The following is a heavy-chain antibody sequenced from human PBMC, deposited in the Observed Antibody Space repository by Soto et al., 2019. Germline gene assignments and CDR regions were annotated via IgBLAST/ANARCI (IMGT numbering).Heavy chain of an antibody. V-gene: IGHV4-30-4*01. CDR2: IYYSGST. Sequence: LSLTCTVSGGSISSGDYYWSWIRQPPGKGLEWIGYIYYSGSTYYNPSLKSRVTISVDTSKNQFSLKLSSVTAADTAVYYCARERSYDSSGYYYGVLDYWGQGTLVTVSS. CDR3: ARERSYDSSGYYYGVLDY. J-gene: IGHJ4*02. D-gene: IGHD3-22*01. CDR1: GGSISSGDYY.